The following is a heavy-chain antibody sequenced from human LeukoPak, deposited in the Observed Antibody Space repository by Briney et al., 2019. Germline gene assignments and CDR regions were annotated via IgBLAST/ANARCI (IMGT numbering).Heavy chain of an antibody. D-gene: IGHD6-19*01. J-gene: IGHJ3*02. V-gene: IGHV3-33*05. CDR1: GYTFLNYL. CDR2: ISYDGSNK. Sequence: SCKASGYTFLNYLLHWVRQAPGKGLEWVAVISYDGSNKYYAYSVKGRFTISRDNSKNTLYLQMNSLRAEDTAVYYCASGGSDWAFDIWGQGTMVTVSS. CDR3: ASGGSDWAFDI.